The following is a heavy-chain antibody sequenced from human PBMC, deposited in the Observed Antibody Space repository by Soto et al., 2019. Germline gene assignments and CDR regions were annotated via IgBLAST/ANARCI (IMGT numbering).Heavy chain of an antibody. J-gene: IGHJ4*02. Sequence: EVQLVESGGALVQPGGSLRLSCAASGFTFTSYWMSWVRQAPGKGLEWVAKINNAGSAKFYEESVKGRFTITRDNAKNSLYLQTYSLRVEDTAVYYCAREEVWGQGTLVTVSS. V-gene: IGHV3-7*01. CDR2: INNAGSAK. CDR3: AREEV. CDR1: GFTFTSYW.